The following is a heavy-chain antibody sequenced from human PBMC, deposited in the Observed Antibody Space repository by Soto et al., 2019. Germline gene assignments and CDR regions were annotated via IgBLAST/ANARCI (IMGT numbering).Heavy chain of an antibody. D-gene: IGHD2-2*01. CDR3: AREHCSSTTCFPGEWFDT. CDR1: GGSISNYY. J-gene: IGHJ5*02. V-gene: IGHV4-59*01. Sequence: SETLSLTCTVSGGSISNYYWSWIRQPPRKGLEWIGYIYYSGSTSYNPSLKSRVTISVDTSKNQFSLKLSSVTAADTAVYYCAREHCSSTTCFPGEWFDTWGQGTLVTVSS. CDR2: IYYSGST.